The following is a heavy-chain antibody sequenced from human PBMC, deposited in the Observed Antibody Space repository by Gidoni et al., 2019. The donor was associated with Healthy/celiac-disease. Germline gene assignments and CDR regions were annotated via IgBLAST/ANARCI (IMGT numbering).Heavy chain of an antibody. CDR1: GYTFTSYA. D-gene: IGHD2-2*01. J-gene: IGHJ5*02. V-gene: IGHV1-3*01. CDR3: ARAGYCSSTSCTLDNWFDP. Sequence: QVQLVQSGAEVKKPGASVKVSCKASGYTFTSYAMHWVRQAPGQRLEWMGWINAGNGNTKYSQKFQGRVTITRDTSASTAYMELSSLRSEDTAVYYCARAGYCSSTSCTLDNWFDPWGQGTLVTVSS. CDR2: INAGNGNT.